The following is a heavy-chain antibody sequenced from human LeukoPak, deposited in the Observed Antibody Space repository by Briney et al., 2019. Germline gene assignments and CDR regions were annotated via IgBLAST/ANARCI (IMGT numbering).Heavy chain of an antibody. D-gene: IGHD4-17*01. CDR3: ARLRYYYYMDV. Sequence: SETLSLTCTVSGGSISSGSYYWSWIRQPAGKALEWIGRIYTSGSTNYNPPLKSRVTISVDTSKNQFSLKLSSVTAADTAVYYCARLRYYYYMDVWGKGTTVTVSS. V-gene: IGHV4-61*02. CDR2: IYTSGST. J-gene: IGHJ6*03. CDR1: GGSISSGSYY.